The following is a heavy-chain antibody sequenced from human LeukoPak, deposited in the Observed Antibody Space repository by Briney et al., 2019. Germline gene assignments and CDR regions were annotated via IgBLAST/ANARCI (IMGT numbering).Heavy chain of an antibody. CDR1: GFTFSNFA. CDR3: ARASPGMDV. Sequence: PGGSLRLSCAASGFTFSNFAMHWVRQAPGKGLEWVTLILSDGSNEQYADSVRGRFTISRDNSKNTLYLQMNSLRTGDTAVYYCARASPGMDVWGQGITVTVSS. V-gene: IGHV3-30-3*01. CDR2: ILSDGSNE. J-gene: IGHJ6*02.